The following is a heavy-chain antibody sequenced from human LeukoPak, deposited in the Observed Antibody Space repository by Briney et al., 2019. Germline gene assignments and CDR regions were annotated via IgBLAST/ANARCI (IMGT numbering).Heavy chain of an antibody. J-gene: IGHJ4*02. D-gene: IGHD3-10*01. CDR1: GFSFSDAW. CDR3: TTYGSGRKFDY. V-gene: IGHV3-15*04. CDR2: IESKTDGGTT. Sequence: GGSLRLSCAASGFSFSDAWMSWVRQIPGKGLEWVGRIESKTDGGTTDYAAPVKGRFTISRDDSTNTLYLQVNSLKSEDTAVYYCTTYGSGRKFDYWGQGILVTVSS.